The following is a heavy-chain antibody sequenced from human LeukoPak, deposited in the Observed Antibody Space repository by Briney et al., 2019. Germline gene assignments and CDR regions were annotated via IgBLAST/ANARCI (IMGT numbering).Heavy chain of an antibody. CDR1: GYTFTGYY. J-gene: IGHJ5*02. CDR2: INPNSGGT. D-gene: IGHD4-17*01. CDR3: ARGRLRGLHGGNWFDP. Sequence: ASVKVSCKASGYTFTGYYMHWVRQAPGQGLEWMGWINPNSGGTNYAQKFQGRVTMTRDTSISTAYMELSRLRSDETAVYYCARGRLRGLHGGNWFDPWGQGTLVTVSS. V-gene: IGHV1-2*02.